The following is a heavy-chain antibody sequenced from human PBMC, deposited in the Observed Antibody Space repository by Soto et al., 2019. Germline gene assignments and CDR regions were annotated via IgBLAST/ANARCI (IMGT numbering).Heavy chain of an antibody. CDR3: AKRGDAACFDY. V-gene: IGHV3-23*01. J-gene: IGHJ4*02. Sequence: EVQLLESGGGLVQPGGSLRLSCVASGYTFTNYGLSWVRQAPGKGLEWVSGINGGGGSTYYADSVKGRFTIDRDNSKNTLYLQINSLRAEDTAVYYCAKRGDAACFDYWGQGTLVTVSS. CDR2: INGGGGST. D-gene: IGHD3-10*01. CDR1: GYTFTNYG.